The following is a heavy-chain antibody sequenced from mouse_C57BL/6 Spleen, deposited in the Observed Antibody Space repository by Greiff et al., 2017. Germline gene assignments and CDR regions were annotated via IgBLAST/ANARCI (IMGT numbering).Heavy chain of an antibody. D-gene: IGHD6-1*01. J-gene: IGHJ2*01. CDR1: GYTFTSYW. CDR3: ARYDGSLYYFDY. V-gene: IGHV1-55*01. CDR2: IYPGSGST. Sequence: QVQLQQPGAELVKPGASVKMSCKASGYTFTSYWITWVKQRPGQGLEWIGDIYPGSGSTNYNEKFKSKATLTVDTSSSTAYMQLSSLTSEDSADYYCARYDGSLYYFDYWGQGTTLTVSS.